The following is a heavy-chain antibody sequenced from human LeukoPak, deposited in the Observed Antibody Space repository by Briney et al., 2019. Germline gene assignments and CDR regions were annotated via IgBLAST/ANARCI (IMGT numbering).Heavy chain of an antibody. V-gene: IGHV3-23*01. CDR3: AKFEGHPWGNYRLDY. J-gene: IGHJ4*02. CDR1: GFTFSNFA. Sequence: GGSLRLSCAASGFTFSNFAMSWVRQAPGKGLEWVSAISGGADGPYYADSVKGRFTISRDNSKNTLYLQMNSLRAEDTAVYYCAKFEGHPWGNYRLDYWGQGTLVTVSS. D-gene: IGHD3-16*02. CDR2: ISGGADGP.